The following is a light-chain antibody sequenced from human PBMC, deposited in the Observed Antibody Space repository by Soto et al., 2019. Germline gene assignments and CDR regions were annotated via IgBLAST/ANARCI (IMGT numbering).Light chain of an antibody. CDR1: QSVLYSSNNKNY. CDR3: QQYHSLPQT. Sequence: DIVMTQSPNSLAVSLGERATINCKSSQSVLYSSNNKNYLAWYQQKPGQPPKLLIYWASTRESGVPDRFSGSGSGTDFTLTISSLQAEDVAVYYCQQYHSLPQTFAQGTKLEIK. CDR2: WAS. V-gene: IGKV4-1*01. J-gene: IGKJ2*01.